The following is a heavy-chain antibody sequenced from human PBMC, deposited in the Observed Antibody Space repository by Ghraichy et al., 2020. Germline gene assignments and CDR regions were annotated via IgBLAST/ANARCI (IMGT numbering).Heavy chain of an antibody. D-gene: IGHD4-11*01. J-gene: IGHJ4*02. Sequence: GSLRLTCAASGFTFSSYAMSWVRQAPGKGLEWVSAISGSGGSTYYADSVKGRFTISRDNSKNTLYLQMNSLRAEDTAVYYCAKDSAMTTLTPDDYWGQGTLVTVSS. CDR2: ISGSGGST. CDR1: GFTFSSYA. V-gene: IGHV3-23*01. CDR3: AKDSAMTTLTPDDY.